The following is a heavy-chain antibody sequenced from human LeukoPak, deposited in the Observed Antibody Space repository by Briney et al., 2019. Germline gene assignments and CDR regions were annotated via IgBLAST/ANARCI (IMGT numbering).Heavy chain of an antibody. CDR2: ISYSGT. V-gene: IGHV4-39*01. Sequence: SETLSLTCTVSGGSISIRNYYWGWIRQPPGRGLEWIGSISYSGTYYNPSLKSRLTISVDTSENHFSLNLRSVTAADTAVYYCARRTSNPVGAIDYWGQGTLVTVSS. J-gene: IGHJ4*02. D-gene: IGHD1-26*01. CDR1: GGSISIRNYY. CDR3: ARRTSNPVGAIDY.